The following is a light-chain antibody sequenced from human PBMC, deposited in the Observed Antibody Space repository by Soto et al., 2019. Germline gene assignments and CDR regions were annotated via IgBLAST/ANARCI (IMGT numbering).Light chain of an antibody. CDR3: QQSYAIAYT. CDR2: AAS. J-gene: IGKJ2*01. V-gene: IGKV1-39*01. CDR1: QSISSY. Sequence: DIQMTQSPSSLSASVGARVTITCRASQSISSYLNWYQQKPGKAPKLLIYAASSLQSGVPTRFSGSGSGTEFNLTISSLQAEDFAAYYCQQSYAIAYTFGQGTKLEIK.